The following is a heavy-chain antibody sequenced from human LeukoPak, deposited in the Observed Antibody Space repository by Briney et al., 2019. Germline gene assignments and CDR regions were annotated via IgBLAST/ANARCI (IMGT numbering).Heavy chain of an antibody. CDR3: ARVGTTKALPFDY. CDR2: INPNSGGT. Sequence: ASVKVSCKASGYTFTGYYMHWVRQAPGQGLEWMGWINPNSGGTNYAQKFQGRVTMTRDTSISTAYMELSRLRSDDTAVYYCARVGTTKALPFDYWGQGTLVTVSS. J-gene: IGHJ4*02. V-gene: IGHV1-2*02. D-gene: IGHD4-11*01. CDR1: GYTFTGYY.